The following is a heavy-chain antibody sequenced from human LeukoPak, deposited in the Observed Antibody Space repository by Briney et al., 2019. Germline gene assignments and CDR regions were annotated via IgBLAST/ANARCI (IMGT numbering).Heavy chain of an antibody. J-gene: IGHJ5*02. CDR1: GGSFSGYY. CDR3: ARSGGYSYGYARNWFDP. D-gene: IGHD5-18*01. V-gene: IGHV4-34*01. Sequence: SETLSLTCAVYGGSFSGYYWSWIRQPPGKGLEWIGEINHSGSTNYNPSLKSRVTISVDTSKNQFSPKLSSVTAADTAVYYCARSGGYSYGYARNWFDPWGQGTLVTVSS. CDR2: INHSGST.